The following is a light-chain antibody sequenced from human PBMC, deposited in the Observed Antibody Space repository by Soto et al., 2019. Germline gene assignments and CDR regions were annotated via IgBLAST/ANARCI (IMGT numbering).Light chain of an antibody. V-gene: IGKV3-15*01. CDR2: GAS. CDR3: QQYNNWLT. Sequence: EVGMTQSPATLSVFPGERVTLSCRASESVGSNLAWYQQKPGQAPSLLIYGASTRATGVPARFSGSGSGTEFNLTISSLQSEDFALYYCQQYNNWLTFGGGTKVEIE. CDR1: ESVGSN. J-gene: IGKJ4*01.